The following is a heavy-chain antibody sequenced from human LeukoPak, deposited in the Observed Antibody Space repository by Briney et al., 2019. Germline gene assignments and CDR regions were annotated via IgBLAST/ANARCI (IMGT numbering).Heavy chain of an antibody. V-gene: IGHV1-2*02. Sequence: ASVKVSCKTSGYSFTAHPIHWVRQAPGQGLEWMGWINPNSGGANSAQKFLGRVSMTRDTSVSTVYMDLTSLRSDDTAVYYCARDSGTSGWDPTSFLDYWGRGTLVTVSS. CDR3: ARDSGTSGWDPTSFLDY. CDR1: GYSFTAHP. D-gene: IGHD6-19*01. CDR2: INPNSGGA. J-gene: IGHJ4*02.